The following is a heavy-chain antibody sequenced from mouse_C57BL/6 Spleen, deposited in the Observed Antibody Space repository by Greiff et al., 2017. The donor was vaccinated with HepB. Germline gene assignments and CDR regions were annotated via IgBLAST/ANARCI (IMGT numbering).Heavy chain of an antibody. J-gene: IGHJ3*01. CDR1: GYTFTSYW. Sequence: QVHVKQPGAELVKPGASVKLSCKASGYTFTSYWMHWVKQRPGQGLEWIGMIHPNSGSTNYNEKFKSKATLTVDKSSSTAYMQLSSLTSEDSAVYYCARKSNFAYWGQGTLVTVSA. CDR3: ARKSNFAY. CDR2: IHPNSGST. D-gene: IGHD2-5*01. V-gene: IGHV1-64*01.